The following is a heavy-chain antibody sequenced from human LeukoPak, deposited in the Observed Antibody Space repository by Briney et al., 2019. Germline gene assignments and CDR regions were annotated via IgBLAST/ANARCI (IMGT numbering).Heavy chain of an antibody. Sequence: EASVKVSCKASGYTFTSYDINWVRQATGQGLEWMGWMNPNSGNTGYAQKFQGRVTMTRNTSISTAYMELSSLRSEDTAVYYCGRGHRIAAPLLYNYWGQGTLVTVSS. CDR2: MNPNSGNT. CDR1: GYTFTSYD. V-gene: IGHV1-8*01. J-gene: IGHJ4*02. D-gene: IGHD6-13*01. CDR3: GRGHRIAAPLLYNY.